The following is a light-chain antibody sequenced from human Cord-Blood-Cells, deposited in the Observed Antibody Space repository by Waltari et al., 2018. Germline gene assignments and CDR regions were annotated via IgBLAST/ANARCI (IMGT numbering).Light chain of an antibody. CDR3: QQSYSTLMYT. V-gene: IGKV1-39*01. CDR1: QSISSY. J-gene: IGKJ2*01. CDR2: AAS. Sequence: DIQMTQSQSSLPASVGDRVPITCRASQSISSYLNWYQQKPGKAPKLLIYAASSLQSGVPSRFSGSGSGTDFTLTISSLQPEDFATYYCQQSYSTLMYTFGQGTKLEIK.